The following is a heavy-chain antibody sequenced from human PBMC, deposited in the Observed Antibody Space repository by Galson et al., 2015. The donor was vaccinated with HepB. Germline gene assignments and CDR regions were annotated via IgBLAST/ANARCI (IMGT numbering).Heavy chain of an antibody. V-gene: IGHV1-8*01. CDR2: MNPNSGNT. J-gene: IGHJ3*02. CDR1: GYTFTSYD. Sequence: SVKVSCKASGYTFTSYDINWVRQAPGQGLEWMGWMNPNSGNTGYAQKFQGRVTMTRNTSISTAYIELSSLRSEDTAVYYCARIGSSWYRVGRYAFDIWGQGTMVTVSS. D-gene: IGHD6-13*01. CDR3: ARIGSSWYRVGRYAFDI.